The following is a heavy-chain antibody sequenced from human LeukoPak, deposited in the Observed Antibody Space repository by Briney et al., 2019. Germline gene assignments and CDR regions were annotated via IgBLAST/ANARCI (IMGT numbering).Heavy chain of an antibody. J-gene: IGHJ4*02. V-gene: IGHV3-30-3*01. Sequence: PGRSLRLSCAASGFTFSSYAMHWVRQAPGKGLEWVAVISYDGSNKYYADSVKGRFTISRDNSKNTLYLQMNSLRAKDTAVYYCARDERWLQFLNYWGQGTLVTVSS. CDR2: ISYDGSNK. CDR1: GFTFSSYA. CDR3: ARDERWLQFLNY. D-gene: IGHD3-3*01.